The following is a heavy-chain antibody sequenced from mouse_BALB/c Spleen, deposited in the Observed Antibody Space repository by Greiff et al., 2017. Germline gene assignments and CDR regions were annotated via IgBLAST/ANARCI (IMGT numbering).Heavy chain of an antibody. D-gene: IGHD2-14*01. V-gene: IGHV5-12-2*01. CDR3: ARLGYRYDDAMDY. Sequence: EVQLVESGGGLVQPGGSLKLSCAASGFTFSSYTMSWVRQTPEKRLEWVAYISNGGGSTYYPDTVKGRFTISRDNAKNTLYLQMSSLKSEDTAMYYCARLGYRYDDAMDYWGQGTSVTVSS. CDR2: ISNGGGST. J-gene: IGHJ4*01. CDR1: GFTFSSYT.